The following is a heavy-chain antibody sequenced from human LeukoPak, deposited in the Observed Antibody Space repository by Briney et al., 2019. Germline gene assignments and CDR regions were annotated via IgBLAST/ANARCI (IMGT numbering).Heavy chain of an antibody. CDR2: IYTSGST. V-gene: IGHV4-61*02. CDR1: GASISSRSYY. D-gene: IGHD2-15*01. Sequence: SETLSLTCTVSGASISSRSYYWSWIRQPAGKGLEWIGRIYTSGSTNYNPSLKSRVTISVDTSKNQFSLKLSSVTAADTAVYYCARGYSNDGFDYWGQGTLVTVSS. J-gene: IGHJ4*02. CDR3: ARGYSNDGFDY.